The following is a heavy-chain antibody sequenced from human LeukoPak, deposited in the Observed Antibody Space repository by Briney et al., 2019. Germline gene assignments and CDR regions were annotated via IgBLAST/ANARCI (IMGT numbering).Heavy chain of an antibody. Sequence: ASVKVSCKASGYTFTGYYMHWVRQAPGQGLEWMGWINPNSGGTNYAQKFQGRVTMTRDTSISTAYMELSRLRSDDTAVYYCARAGLSYYYDSSGYPDYWGQGTLVTVSS. CDR3: ARAGLSYYYDSSGYPDY. V-gene: IGHV1-2*02. D-gene: IGHD3-22*01. CDR2: INPNSGGT. CDR1: GYTFTGYY. J-gene: IGHJ4*02.